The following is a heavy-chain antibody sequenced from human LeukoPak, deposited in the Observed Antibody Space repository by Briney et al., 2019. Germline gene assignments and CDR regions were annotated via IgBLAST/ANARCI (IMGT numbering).Heavy chain of an antibody. CDR1: GFTVSSNY. CDR3: ARRRSSSWGIDY. Sequence: GGSLRLSCAASGFTVSSNYMSWVRQAPGRGLEWVSIIYSSGNTYYADSVKDRFTISRDNSKNTMYLQMNSLRTEDTAVYYCARRRSSSWGIDYWGQGTLVTVAS. J-gene: IGHJ4*02. V-gene: IGHV3-66*02. CDR2: IYSSGNT. D-gene: IGHD6-13*01.